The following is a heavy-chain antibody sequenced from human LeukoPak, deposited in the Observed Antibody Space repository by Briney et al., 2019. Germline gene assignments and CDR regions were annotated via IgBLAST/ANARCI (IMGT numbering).Heavy chain of an antibody. D-gene: IGHD4-17*01. V-gene: IGHV4-38-2*02. CDR3: ARAATVTAESAFGY. Sequence: SETLSLTCTVSGYSINNGYYWGWIRQPPGKGLEWIGSIYHSGSTYYNPSLRSRVTISVDTSKSQFFLKLSSVTAADTAVYYCARAATVTAESAFGYWGQGTLVTVSS. J-gene: IGHJ4*02. CDR2: IYHSGST. CDR1: GYSINNGYY.